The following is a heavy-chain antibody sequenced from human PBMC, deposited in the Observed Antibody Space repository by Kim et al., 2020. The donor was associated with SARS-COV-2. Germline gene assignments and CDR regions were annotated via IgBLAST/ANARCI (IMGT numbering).Heavy chain of an antibody. Sequence: GESLKISCKGSGYSFTSYWIGWVHQMPGKGLEWMGIIYPGDSDARYSPSFQGQVTISADKSISTAYLQWSSLKASDTAMYYCARLVTGTRSDWFDPWGQGTLITVSS. CDR1: GYSFTSYW. CDR2: IYPGDSDA. V-gene: IGHV5-51*07. J-gene: IGHJ5*02. CDR3: ARLVTGTRSDWFDP. D-gene: IGHD1-7*01.